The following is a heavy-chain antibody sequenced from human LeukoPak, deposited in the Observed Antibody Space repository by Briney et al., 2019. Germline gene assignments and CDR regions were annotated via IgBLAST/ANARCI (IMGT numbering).Heavy chain of an antibody. CDR1: GYSIISGYY. CDR2: IYHSGTT. Sequence: SETLSLTCTVSGYSIISGYYWGWIRQPPGKGLEWIGSIYHSGTTYYNPSLKSRVTISVDTSKNQFSLKLSSVTAADTAVYFCARKTYLDYWGRGTLVTVSS. CDR3: ARKTYLDY. V-gene: IGHV4-38-2*02. J-gene: IGHJ4*02.